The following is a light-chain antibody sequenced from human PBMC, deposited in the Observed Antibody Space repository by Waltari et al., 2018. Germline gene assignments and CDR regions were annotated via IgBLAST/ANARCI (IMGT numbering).Light chain of an antibody. V-gene: IGKV1-8*01. CDR2: AAS. Sequence: AIRITQSPSSLSASTGDRVTITCRPGQGISSFLAWYQQKPGKAPKLLIYAASTLQSGVPSRFSGSGSGTDFSLTISCLQSEDFATYYCQHYYSYPRTFGQGTKVEIK. J-gene: IGKJ1*01. CDR1: QGISSF. CDR3: QHYYSYPRT.